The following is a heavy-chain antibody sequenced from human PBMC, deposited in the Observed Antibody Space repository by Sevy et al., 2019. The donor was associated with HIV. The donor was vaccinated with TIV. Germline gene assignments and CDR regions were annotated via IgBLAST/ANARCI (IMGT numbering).Heavy chain of an antibody. J-gene: IGHJ6*02. CDR3: GRVIREEYGANHDGYVYYAVDV. CDR2: INSDGSVT. V-gene: IGHV3-74*01. Sequence: QLGGSLRLSCEASGFTFTKYWINWVRQVPGKGLVWISRINSDGSVTNYADSVRGRFTVSRDNAKSTVYLQMNSLRAEDTGVYYCGRVIREEYGANHDGYVYYAVDVWGQGTTVTVSS. CDR1: GFTFTKYW. D-gene: IGHD2-2*01.